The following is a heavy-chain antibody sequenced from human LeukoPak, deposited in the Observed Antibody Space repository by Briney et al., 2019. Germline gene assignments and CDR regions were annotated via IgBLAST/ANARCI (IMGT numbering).Heavy chain of an antibody. CDR2: ISSSSSYI. CDR3: ARNLGGHRADRTWGL. J-gene: IGHJ4*02. CDR1: GFTFSSYS. Sequence: GGSLRLSCAASGFTFSSYSMKWVRQAPGKGLEWVSSISSSSSYIYYADSVKGRFTISRDNAKNSLYLQMNSLRAEDTAVYYCARNLGGHRADRTWGLWGQGTLVTVSS. V-gene: IGHV3-21*01. D-gene: IGHD3-16*01.